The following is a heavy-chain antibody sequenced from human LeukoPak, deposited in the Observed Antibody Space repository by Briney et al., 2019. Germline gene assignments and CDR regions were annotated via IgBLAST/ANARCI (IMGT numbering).Heavy chain of an antibody. Sequence: EASVKVSCKASGYTFTSYGISWVRQAPGQGLEWMGWISAYNGNTNYAQKLQGRVTMTTDTSTSTAYMELRSLRSDDTAVYYCAREGGYYDSSGGPMYYFDYWGQGTLVTVSS. D-gene: IGHD3-22*01. CDR1: GYTFTSYG. CDR2: ISAYNGNT. J-gene: IGHJ4*02. V-gene: IGHV1-18*01. CDR3: AREGGYYDSSGGPMYYFDY.